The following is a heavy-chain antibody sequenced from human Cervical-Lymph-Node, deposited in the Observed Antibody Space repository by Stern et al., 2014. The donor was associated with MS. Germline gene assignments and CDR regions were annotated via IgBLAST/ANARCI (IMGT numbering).Heavy chain of an antibody. Sequence: VQLVQSGAEVRKPGSSVKVSCKASGGTFSDYAISWVRQAPGQGLEWVGGIIPIFGKTNYAQKFQGRVTITADKSTTTAYMELRSLKSEDTAVYYCARDLGVGPSVYWGQGTLVTVSS. CDR1: GGTFSDYA. CDR3: ARDLGVGPSVY. V-gene: IGHV1-69*06. D-gene: IGHD1-26*01. CDR2: IIPIFGKT. J-gene: IGHJ4*02.